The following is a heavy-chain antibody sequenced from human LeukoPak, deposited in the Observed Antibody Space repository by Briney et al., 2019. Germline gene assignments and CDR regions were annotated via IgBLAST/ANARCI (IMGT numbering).Heavy chain of an antibody. CDR2: LYSGGTT. CDR1: GVIVSSNY. J-gene: IGHJ3*02. V-gene: IGHV3-53*01. D-gene: IGHD3-3*01. Sequence: GGSLRLSCAASGVIVSSNYMHWVRQAPGKGLEWVSVLYSGGTTYYADSVKGRFTISRDNPRNTLYLQMNSLRADDTAVYYCAKADATIGGAFDIWGQGTMVTVSS. CDR3: AKADATIGGAFDI.